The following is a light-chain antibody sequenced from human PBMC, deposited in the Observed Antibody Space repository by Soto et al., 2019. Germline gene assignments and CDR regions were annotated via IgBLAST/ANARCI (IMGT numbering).Light chain of an antibody. CDR1: QSTSSY. CDR3: QQYSSHST. V-gene: IGKV1-5*03. J-gene: IGKJ1*01. CDR2: QAS. Sequence: DIQMTQSPSTLSASVGDRVTITCRASQSTSSYLAWYQQKPGKAPKLLIYQASSLENGVPPRFSDSGSGTEFSLTISSLQPDDFATYYCQQYSSHSTFGQGTKVDI.